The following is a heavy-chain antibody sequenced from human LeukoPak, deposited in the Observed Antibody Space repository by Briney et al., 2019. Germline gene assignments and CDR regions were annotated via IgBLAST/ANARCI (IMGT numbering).Heavy chain of an antibody. CDR3: ARDCGSYLNYYGMDV. J-gene: IGHJ6*02. CDR1: GGTFSSYA. CDR2: IIPIFGTA. D-gene: IGHD1-26*01. Sequence: SVKVSCKASGGTFSSYAISWVRQAPGQGLEWMGGIIPIFGTANYAQKFQGRVTITTDESTSTAYMELSSLRSEDTAVYYCARDCGSYLNYYGMDVWGQGTTVTVSS. V-gene: IGHV1-69*05.